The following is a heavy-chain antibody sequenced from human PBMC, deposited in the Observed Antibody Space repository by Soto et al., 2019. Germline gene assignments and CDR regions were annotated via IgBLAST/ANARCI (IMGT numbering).Heavy chain of an antibody. CDR2: IYYSGST. Sequence: SETLSLTCTVSGGAISSYYWSWIRQPPGKGLEWIGYIYYSGSTNYNPSLKSRVTISVETSKNQFSLKLSSVTAADTDVYYFERPTLKSNAFDIWAQGKMVNVS. J-gene: IGHJ3*02. V-gene: IGHV4-59*08. CDR3: ERPTLKSNAFDI. CDR1: GGAISSYY.